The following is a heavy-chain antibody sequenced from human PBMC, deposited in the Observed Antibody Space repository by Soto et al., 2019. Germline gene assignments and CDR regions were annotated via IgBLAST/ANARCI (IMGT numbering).Heavy chain of an antibody. CDR3: ARGYCSSTSCPFDY. Sequence: QVQLVQSGAEVKKPGSSVKVSCKASGGTFSSYTISWVRQAPGQGLEWMGRIIPILGIANYAQKFQGRVTITADKSTSTAYMELSSLRSEDTAVYYCARGYCSSTSCPFDYWGQGTLVTVSS. V-gene: IGHV1-69*02. CDR2: IIPILGIA. D-gene: IGHD2-2*01. J-gene: IGHJ4*02. CDR1: GGTFSSYT.